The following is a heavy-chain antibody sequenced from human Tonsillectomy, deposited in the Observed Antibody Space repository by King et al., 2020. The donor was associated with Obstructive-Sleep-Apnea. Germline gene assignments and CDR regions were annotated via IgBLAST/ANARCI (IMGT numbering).Heavy chain of an antibody. Sequence: QLVQSGGGLVKPGGSLRLSCAASGFTFSSYSMHWVRQAPGKGLEWVSSISSSSSYIYYADSVKGRFTISRDNAKNSLYLQMNSLRAEDTAVYYCARGRDSSWYDYWGQGTLVTVSS. CDR3: ARGRDSSWYDY. J-gene: IGHJ4*02. CDR2: ISSSSSYI. V-gene: IGHV3-21*01. CDR1: GFTFSSYS. D-gene: IGHD6-13*01.